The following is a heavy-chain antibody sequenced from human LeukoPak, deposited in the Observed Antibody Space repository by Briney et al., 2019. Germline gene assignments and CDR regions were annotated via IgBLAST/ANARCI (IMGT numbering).Heavy chain of an antibody. V-gene: IGHV4-59*01. J-gene: IGHJ4*02. CDR3: ARGEPFYGDYVDY. Sequence: SGTLSLTCTVSGGSISSYYWSWIRQPPGKGLEWIGYIYYSGSTNYNPSLKSRVTISVDTSKNQFSLKLSSVTAADTAVYYCARGEPFYGDYVDYWGQGTLVTVSS. D-gene: IGHD4-17*01. CDR2: IYYSGST. CDR1: GGSISSYY.